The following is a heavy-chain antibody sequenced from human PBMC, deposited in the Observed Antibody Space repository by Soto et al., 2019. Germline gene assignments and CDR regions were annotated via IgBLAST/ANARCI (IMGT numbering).Heavy chain of an antibody. CDR3: ARGGIAARLPPDFDY. D-gene: IGHD6-6*01. CDR2: IYYSGST. V-gene: IGHV4-59*01. J-gene: IGHJ4*02. Sequence: SETLSLTCTVSGGSISSYYWSWIRQPPGKGLEWIGYIYYSGSTNYNPSLKSRVTISVDTSKNQFSLKLSSVTAADTALYYCARGGIAARLPPDFDYWGQGTLVTVSS. CDR1: GGSISSYY.